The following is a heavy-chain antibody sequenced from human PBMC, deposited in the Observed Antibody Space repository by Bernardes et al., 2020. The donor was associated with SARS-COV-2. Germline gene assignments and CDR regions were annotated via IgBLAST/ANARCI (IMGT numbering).Heavy chain of an antibody. CDR2: IYSGGST. Sequence: GGSLRLSCAASGFTVSSNYMSWVRQAPGKGLEWVSVIYSGGSTYYADSVKGRFTISRDKSKNTLYLQMNSLRAEDTAVYYCARDCGAAAARTCYYYYGMDVWGQGTTVTVSS. D-gene: IGHD6-13*01. CDR1: GFTVSSNY. CDR3: ARDCGAAAARTCYYYYGMDV. J-gene: IGHJ6*02. V-gene: IGHV3-66*02.